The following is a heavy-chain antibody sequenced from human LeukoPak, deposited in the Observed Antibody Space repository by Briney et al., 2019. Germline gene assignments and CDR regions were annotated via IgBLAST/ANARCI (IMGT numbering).Heavy chain of an antibody. Sequence: PGRSLRLSCAASGFTFSSYAMHWVRQAPDKGLEWVAVISYDGSNKYYADSVKGRFTISRDNSKNTLYLQMNSLRAEDTAVYYCARDEGFVVVTAILDYWGQGTLVTVSS. CDR1: GFTFSSYA. CDR3: ARDEGFVVVTAILDY. CDR2: ISYDGSNK. V-gene: IGHV3-30-3*01. D-gene: IGHD2-21*02. J-gene: IGHJ4*02.